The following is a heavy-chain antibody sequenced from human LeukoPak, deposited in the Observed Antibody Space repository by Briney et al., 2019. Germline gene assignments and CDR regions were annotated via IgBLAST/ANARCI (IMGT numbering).Heavy chain of an antibody. CDR2: ISGGGGPT. Sequence: GSLRLSCAASGFTFSNYAMSWVRQAPGKGLEWVSAISGGGGPTYYADSVKGRFTISRDNSKNTLYLQMNSLRAEGAAVYFCAKNSGCSWRYFFDYWGQGTLVTVSS. J-gene: IGHJ4*02. D-gene: IGHD6-13*01. CDR3: AKNSGCSWRYFFDY. V-gene: IGHV3-23*01. CDR1: GFTFSNYA.